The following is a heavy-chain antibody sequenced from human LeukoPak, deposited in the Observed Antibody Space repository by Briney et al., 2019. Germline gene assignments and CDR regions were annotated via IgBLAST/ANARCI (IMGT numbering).Heavy chain of an antibody. CDR1: GFTFSSYS. V-gene: IGHV3-48*01. D-gene: IGHD6-19*01. J-gene: IGHJ5*02. CDR2: ISSSSSTI. Sequence: GFLRLSCAASGFTFSSYSMNWVRQAAGKGLEWVSYISSSSSTIYYADSAKGRFTISRDNAKNSLYLQMNSLRAEDTAVYYCARGSYSSGWYVFSTWGQGTLVTVSS. CDR3: ARGSYSSGWYVFST.